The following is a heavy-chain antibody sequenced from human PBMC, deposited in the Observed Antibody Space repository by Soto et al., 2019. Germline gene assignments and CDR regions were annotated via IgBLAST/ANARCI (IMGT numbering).Heavy chain of an antibody. CDR1: GTTFSNFA. CDR3: VRGPDYEGYFDY. Sequence: QVRLVQSGAEVKKTESSVKVSCEASGTTFSNFAIGWVRQAPGQGLEWMGGIILPFGTPNYAQKFQGRVTISADESMTTVYMELRGLRSGDTAVCYCVRGPDYEGYFDYWGQGTLVTVSS. V-gene: IGHV1-69*12. D-gene: IGHD3-22*01. J-gene: IGHJ4*02. CDR2: IILPFGTP.